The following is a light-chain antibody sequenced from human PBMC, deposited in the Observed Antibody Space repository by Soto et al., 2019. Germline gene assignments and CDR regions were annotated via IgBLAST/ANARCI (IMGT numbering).Light chain of an antibody. J-gene: IGKJ1*01. V-gene: IGKV1-9*01. CDR2: AAS. CDR1: QGIRSY. CDR3: QHYNSFPEA. Sequence: DIQLTQSPSFLSASVGDRVTITCRDSQGIRSYLAWYQQKPGKAPKLLIYAASTLQSGVPSRFSGSGAGTEFTRTISSLQPDDFDTYYCQHYNSFPEAFGQGTKVDIK.